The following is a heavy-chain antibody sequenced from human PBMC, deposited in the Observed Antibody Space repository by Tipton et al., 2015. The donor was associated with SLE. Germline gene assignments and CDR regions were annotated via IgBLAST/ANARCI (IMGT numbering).Heavy chain of an antibody. Sequence: SLRLSCAASGFTFSSYAMSWVRQAPGKGLEWVSAISGSGGSTYYADSVKGRFTISRDNSKNTLYLQMNSLRAEDTAVYYCAKGHIAVADQLFYYYYGMDVWGQGTTVTVSS. CDR2: ISGSGGST. J-gene: IGHJ6*02. D-gene: IGHD6-19*01. CDR1: GFTFSSYA. CDR3: AKGHIAVADQLFYYYYGMDV. V-gene: IGHV3-23*01.